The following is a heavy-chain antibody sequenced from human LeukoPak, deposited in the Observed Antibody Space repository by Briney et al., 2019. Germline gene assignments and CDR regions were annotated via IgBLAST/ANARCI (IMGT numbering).Heavy chain of an antibody. J-gene: IGHJ4*02. CDR3: AREEGDYDLRHFDY. Sequence: GRSLRLSCAASGFTFSSYAMHWVRQAPGKGLEWVAVILYDGSNKYYADSVKGRFTISRDNSKNTLYLQMNSLRAEDTAVYYCAREEGDYDLRHFDYWGQGTLVTVSS. D-gene: IGHD4-17*01. V-gene: IGHV3-30*04. CDR1: GFTFSSYA. CDR2: ILYDGSNK.